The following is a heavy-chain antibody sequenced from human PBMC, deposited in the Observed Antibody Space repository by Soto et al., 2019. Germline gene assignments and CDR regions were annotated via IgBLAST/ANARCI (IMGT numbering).Heavy chain of an antibody. V-gene: IGHV4-59*01. D-gene: IGHD3-3*01. CDR1: GGSISSYY. Sequence: SETLSLTCTVSGGSISSYYWSWIRQPPGKGLEWIGYIYYSGSTNYNPSLKSRVTISVDTSKNQFSLKLSSVTAADTAVYYCARVITIFGVVTPGDLDYMDVWGKGTTVTVSS. J-gene: IGHJ6*03. CDR3: ARVITIFGVVTPGDLDYMDV. CDR2: IYYSGST.